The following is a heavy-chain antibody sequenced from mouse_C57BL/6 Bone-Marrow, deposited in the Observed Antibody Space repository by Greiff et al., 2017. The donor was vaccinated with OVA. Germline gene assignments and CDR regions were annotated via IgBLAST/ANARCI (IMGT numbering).Heavy chain of an antibody. D-gene: IGHD2-4*01. Sequence: QVQLKESGPGLVAPSQSLSITCTVSGFSLTSYGVDWVRQPPGKGLEWLGVIWGGGSTNYNSALMSRLSISKDNSKSQVFLKMNSLQTDDTAMYYCAKTIYYDYDGRDYYAMDYWGQGTSVTVSS. CDR3: AKTIYYDYDGRDYYAMDY. CDR2: IWGGGST. J-gene: IGHJ4*01. CDR1: GFSLTSYG. V-gene: IGHV2-9*01.